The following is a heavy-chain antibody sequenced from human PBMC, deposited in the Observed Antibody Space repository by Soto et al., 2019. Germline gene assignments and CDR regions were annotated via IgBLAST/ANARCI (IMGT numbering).Heavy chain of an antibody. D-gene: IGHD6-19*01. V-gene: IGHV3-64*01. Sequence: EVQLVESGGGLVQPGGSLRLSCAASGFTFSSYAMHWVRQAPGKGLEYVSAISSNGGSTYYANSVKGRFTISRDNSKNSQDLQMGSLRAEAMAVYYCARNLYSSYGMDVWGQGTTVTVSS. CDR2: ISSNGGST. CDR3: ARNLYSSYGMDV. J-gene: IGHJ6*02. CDR1: GFTFSSYA.